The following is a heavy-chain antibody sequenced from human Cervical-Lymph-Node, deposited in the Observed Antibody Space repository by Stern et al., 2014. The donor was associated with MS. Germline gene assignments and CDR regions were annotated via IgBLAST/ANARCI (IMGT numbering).Heavy chain of an antibody. D-gene: IGHD3-10*01. V-gene: IGHV1-24*01. CDR1: GHTLRELA. Sequence: VPLVESVAEVKTPGASVTVSCKVAGHTLRELAMHLMRQLPTSGLEWMGQFDPEEGETVYAQQFQGRLSMTEDTSTGTAYMTLTALRSEDTAVYYCATDRGVMWGPGTLVTVSS. CDR2: FDPEEGET. J-gene: IGHJ4*02. CDR3: ATDRGVM.